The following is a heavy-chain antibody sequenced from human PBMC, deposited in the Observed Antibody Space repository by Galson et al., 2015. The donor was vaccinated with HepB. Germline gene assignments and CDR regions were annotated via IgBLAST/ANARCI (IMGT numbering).Heavy chain of an antibody. CDR3: TRWVYGPKQRVYYYYGMDV. CDR1: GFTFSGSA. D-gene: IGHD4-17*01. J-gene: IGHJ6*02. Sequence: SLRLSCAASGFTFSGSAMHWVRQASGKGLEWVGRIRSKANSYATAYAASVKGRFTISRDDSKNTAYLQMNSLKTEDTAVYYCTRWVYGPKQRVYYYYGMDVWGQGTTVTVSS. CDR2: IRSKANSYAT. V-gene: IGHV3-73*01.